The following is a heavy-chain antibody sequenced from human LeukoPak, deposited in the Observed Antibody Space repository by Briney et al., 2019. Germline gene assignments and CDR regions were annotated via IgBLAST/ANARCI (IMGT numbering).Heavy chain of an antibody. CDR2: IYYSGST. CDR1: GGSVSSYY. Sequence: SETLSLTCTVSGGSVSSYYWSWIRQPPGKGLEWIGYIYYSGSTNYNPSLKSRVTISVDTSKNQFSLKLSSVTAADTAVYYCAREYYYGSNWFDPWGQGTLVTVSS. J-gene: IGHJ5*02. V-gene: IGHV4-59*02. CDR3: AREYYYGSNWFDP. D-gene: IGHD3-10*01.